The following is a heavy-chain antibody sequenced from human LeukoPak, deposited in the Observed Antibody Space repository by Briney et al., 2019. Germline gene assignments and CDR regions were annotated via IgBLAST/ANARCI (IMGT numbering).Heavy chain of an antibody. CDR3: ALFRIAGINDAFDV. Sequence: PGGSLRLSCAASGFTFRRYWMHWVRQAPGKGLVRVSRINSDGSDTTYADSVKGRFTISRDNTRNTLYLQMNSLTAEDTAVYYCALFRIAGINDAFDVGGQGTMVIVSS. CDR1: GFTFRRYW. V-gene: IGHV3-74*01. CDR2: INSDGSDT. J-gene: IGHJ3*01. D-gene: IGHD1-26*01.